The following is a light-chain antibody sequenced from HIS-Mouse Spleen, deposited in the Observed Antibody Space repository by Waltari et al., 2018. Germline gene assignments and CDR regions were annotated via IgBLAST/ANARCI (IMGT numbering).Light chain of an antibody. CDR2: AAS. CDR3: QQCYSYPSIT. V-gene: IGKV1-8*01. J-gene: IGKJ5*01. Sequence: AIRMTQSPSSLSASTGPRVTITCRASQGISSYLAWYQQKPGKAPKLLIYAASTLQSGVPSRFSGSGSGTDFTLTISCLQSEDFATYYCQQCYSYPSITFGQGTRLEIK. CDR1: QGISSY.